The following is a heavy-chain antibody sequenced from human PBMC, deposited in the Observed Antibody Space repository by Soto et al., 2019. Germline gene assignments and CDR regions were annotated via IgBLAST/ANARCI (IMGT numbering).Heavy chain of an antibody. CDR2: IPQDGVDG. J-gene: IGHJ6*02. Sequence: GGPLRLSCEVSGFTFSMYSMSWVRQSPGKGLEWVAKIPQDGVDGHYADSVKGRFIISRDNGKNSLHLQLNNLRAEDTAVYYCARDHLILPAHDFFYGSDVWGRGATVTVSS. D-gene: IGHD2-21*02. CDR3: ARDHLILPAHDFFYGSDV. CDR1: GFTFSMYS. V-gene: IGHV3-7*03.